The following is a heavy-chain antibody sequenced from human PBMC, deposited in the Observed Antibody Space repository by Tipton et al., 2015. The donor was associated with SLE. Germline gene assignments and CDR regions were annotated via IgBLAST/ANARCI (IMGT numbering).Heavy chain of an antibody. Sequence: TLSLTCTVSGGSIRSYYWSWIRQPPGKGLEWIGYIYYSGSTNYNPSLKSRVTISVDTSKNQFSLKLSSVTAADTAVYYCARGLRSYSNYYYYYMDVWGKGTTVTVSS. CDR3: ARGLRSYSNYYYYYMDV. V-gene: IGHV4-59*01. J-gene: IGHJ6*03. D-gene: IGHD1-26*01. CDR2: IYYSGST. CDR1: GGSIRSYY.